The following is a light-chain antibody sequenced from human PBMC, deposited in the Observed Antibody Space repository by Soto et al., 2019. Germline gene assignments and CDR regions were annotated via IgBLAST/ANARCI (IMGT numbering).Light chain of an antibody. Sequence: EIVLTQSPCTLSLSPGERATLSCRASQSVSSSYLAWYQQKPGQAPRLLIYGASSSATGIPDRFSGSGSGTDFTLTISRLEPEDFAVYYCQQYGSSPWTFGQGTKVDIK. CDR1: QSVSSSY. CDR3: QQYGSSPWT. J-gene: IGKJ1*01. V-gene: IGKV3-20*01. CDR2: GAS.